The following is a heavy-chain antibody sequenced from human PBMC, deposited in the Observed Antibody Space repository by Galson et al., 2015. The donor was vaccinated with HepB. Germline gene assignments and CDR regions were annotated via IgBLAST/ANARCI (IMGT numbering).Heavy chain of an antibody. Sequence: SVKVSCKASGDTFTSAAMHWVRLGPGQRLEWMGWINAGSGYTKYSQKFQDRVTITRDTSASTAYMDLSSLRSEDTAVYYCARDQGAEYFDYWGQGALVTVSS. CDR3: ARDQGAEYFDY. D-gene: IGHD6-19*01. J-gene: IGHJ4*02. V-gene: IGHV1-3*01. CDR1: GDTFTSAA. CDR2: INAGSGYT.